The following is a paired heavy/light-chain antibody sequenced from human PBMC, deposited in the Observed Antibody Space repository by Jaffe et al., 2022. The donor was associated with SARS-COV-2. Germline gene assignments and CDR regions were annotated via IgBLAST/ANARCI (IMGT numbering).Light chain of an antibody. J-gene: IGKJ3*01. Sequence: DIQMTQSPSSLSASVGDRVTITCRASQSISSYLNWYQQKPGKAPKLLIYAASSLQSGVPSRFSGSGSGTDFTLTISSLQPEDFATYYCQQSYSTLLTFGPGTKVDIK. V-gene: IGKV1-39*01. CDR1: QSISSY. CDR2: AAS. CDR3: QQSYSTLLT.
Heavy chain of an antibody. D-gene: IGHD3-10*01. V-gene: IGHV4-61*02. Sequence: QVQLQESGPGLVKPSQTLSLTCTVSGGSISSGSYYWSWIRQPAGKGLEWIGRIYTSGSTNYNPSLKSRVTISVDTSKNQFSLKLSSVTAADTAVYYCASSIDPRLGLWFGELEAHKNLLRFDYWGQGTLVTVSS. CDR3: ASSIDPRLGLWFGELEAHKNLLRFDY. CDR1: GGSISSGSYY. J-gene: IGHJ4*02. CDR2: IYTSGST.